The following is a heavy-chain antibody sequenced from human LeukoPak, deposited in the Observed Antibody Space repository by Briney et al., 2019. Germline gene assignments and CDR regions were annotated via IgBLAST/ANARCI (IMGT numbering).Heavy chain of an antibody. V-gene: IGHV1-8*01. Sequence: ASVKVSCKASGYTFTSYDLNWVRQATGQGLEWMGWMNPNSGDTGYAQRFQGRVTMTSNISITTAYMELSSLRFEDTAVYYCARVPQGGDRFDPWGQGTLVTVSS. D-gene: IGHD3-16*01. CDR1: GYTFTSYD. CDR3: ARVPQGGDRFDP. CDR2: MNPNSGDT. J-gene: IGHJ5*02.